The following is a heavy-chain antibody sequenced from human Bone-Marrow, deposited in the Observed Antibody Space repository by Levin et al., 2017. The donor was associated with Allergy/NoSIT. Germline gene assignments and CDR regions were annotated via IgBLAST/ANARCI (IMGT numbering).Heavy chain of an antibody. CDR3: ANDKYYDILTGFDY. Sequence: SCAASGFTFSSYAMSWVRQAPGKGLEWVSAISGSGGSTYYADSVKGRFTISRDNSKNTLYLQMNSLRAEDTAVYYCANDKYYDILTGFDYWGQGTLVTVSS. CDR1: GFTFSSYA. CDR2: ISGSGGST. D-gene: IGHD3-9*01. J-gene: IGHJ4*02. V-gene: IGHV3-23*01.